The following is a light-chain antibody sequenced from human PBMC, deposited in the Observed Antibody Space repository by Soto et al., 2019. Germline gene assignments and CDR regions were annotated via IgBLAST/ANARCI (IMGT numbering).Light chain of an antibody. Sequence: EIVLTQSPGTLSLSPGERATLSCRASQSISNNYLAWYQQKPGQAPRLLIYAASTRATGVPDRFTGSGSGKDFTLTISRLEPEDFAVFYCHHYGRSPIFTFGPGTTVDIK. CDR2: AAS. V-gene: IGKV3-20*01. CDR3: HHYGRSPIFT. J-gene: IGKJ3*01. CDR1: QSISNNY.